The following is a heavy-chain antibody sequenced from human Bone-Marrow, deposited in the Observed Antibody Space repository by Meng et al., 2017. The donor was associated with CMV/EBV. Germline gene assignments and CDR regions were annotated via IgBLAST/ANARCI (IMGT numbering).Heavy chain of an antibody. V-gene: IGHV4-34*01. CDR1: GFTFSVYN. D-gene: IGHD6-19*01. J-gene: IGHJ4*02. Sequence: GSLRLSCAASGFTFSVYNMNWVRQAPGKGLEWIGEINHSGSTNYNPSLKSRVTISVDTSKNQFSLKLSSVTAVDTAVYYCARSGYSSGWTKFPFDYWGQGTLVTVSS. CDR3: ARSGYSSGWTKFPFDY. CDR2: INHSGST.